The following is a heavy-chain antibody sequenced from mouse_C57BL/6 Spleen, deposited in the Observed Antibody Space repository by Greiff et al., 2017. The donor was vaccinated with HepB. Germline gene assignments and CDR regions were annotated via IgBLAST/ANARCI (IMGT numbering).Heavy chain of an antibody. D-gene: IGHD2-12*01. CDR3: ASPNPSFTTRFAY. Sequence: QVQLQQPGAELVKPGASVKLSCKASGYTFTSYWMHWVKQRPGQGLEWIGMIHPNSGSTNYNEKFKSKATLTVDKSSSTAYMQLSSLTSEDSAVYYCASPNPSFTTRFAYWGQGTLVTVSA. V-gene: IGHV1-64*01. CDR2: IHPNSGST. J-gene: IGHJ3*01. CDR1: GYTFTSYW.